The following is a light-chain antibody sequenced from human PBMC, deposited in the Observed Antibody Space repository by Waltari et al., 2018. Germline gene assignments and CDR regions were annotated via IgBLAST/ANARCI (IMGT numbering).Light chain of an antibody. CDR3: YSSDSTGLRV. V-gene: IGLV3-10*01. Sequence: YELTQPPSVSVSPGQTARITCSGHELPRKYAYWFQQKSGQAPRLVIYEDTKRPSGIPERFSGSSSGTVATLTITGAQVDEEADYYCYSSDSTGLRVFGGGTTVVVL. CDR2: EDT. CDR1: ELPRKY. J-gene: IGLJ1*01.